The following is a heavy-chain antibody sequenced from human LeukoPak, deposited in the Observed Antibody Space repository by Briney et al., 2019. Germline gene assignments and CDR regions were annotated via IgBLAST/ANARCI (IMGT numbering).Heavy chain of an antibody. Sequence: PSETLSLTCAVYGGSFSGYYWSWIRQPPGKGLEWIGYIYYSGSTNYNPSLKSRVTISVDTSKNQFSLKLSSVTAADTAVYYCARGGVAPWVAFDIWGQGTMVTVSS. V-gene: IGHV4-59*01. J-gene: IGHJ3*02. D-gene: IGHD3-3*01. CDR1: GGSFSGYY. CDR3: ARGGVAPWVAFDI. CDR2: IYYSGST.